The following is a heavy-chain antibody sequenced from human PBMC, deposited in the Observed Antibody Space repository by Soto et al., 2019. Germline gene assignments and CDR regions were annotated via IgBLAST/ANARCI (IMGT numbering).Heavy chain of an antibody. Sequence: EVQLLESGGGLVQPGGSLRLYCAASGITISNYPMSWVRQAPGKGLDWVSGISGSGDRTYYADSAKGRFSISKDISKNSLSLQLDSLGVEDTAVYFCVKDDGGYPSTAPPWGQGTLVTVSS. D-gene: IGHD3-22*01. J-gene: IGHJ5*02. V-gene: IGHV3-23*01. CDR3: VKDDGGYPSTAPP. CDR2: ISGSGDRT. CDR1: GITISNYP.